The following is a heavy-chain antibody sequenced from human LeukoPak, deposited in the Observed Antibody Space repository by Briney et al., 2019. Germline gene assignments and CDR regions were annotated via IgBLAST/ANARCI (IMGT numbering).Heavy chain of an antibody. J-gene: IGHJ4*02. Sequence: SETLSLTCTVSGGSITSSSYYRGWIRQPPGKGLEWIGIIYFSGSTHCNPSLKSRVTISVDTSKNQFSLKLSSVTAADTAVYYCARRRFGDSALDYWGQGTMVSVSS. CDR1: GGSITSSSYY. V-gene: IGHV4-39*01. CDR2: IYFSGST. D-gene: IGHD3-16*01. CDR3: ARRRFGDSALDY.